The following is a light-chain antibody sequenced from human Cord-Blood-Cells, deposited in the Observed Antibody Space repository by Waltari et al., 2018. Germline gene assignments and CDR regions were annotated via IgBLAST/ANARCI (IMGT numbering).Light chain of an antibody. CDR2: WAS. CDR1: QRVLYSSNNKNY. Sequence: DIVLPQFNASPAVSTGARDTLTCKSLQRVLYSSNNKNYLAWYQQKPGQPPKLLIYWASTRESGVPDRFSGSGSGTDFTLTISSLQAEDVAVYYCQQYYSTPTFGQGTKVEIK. J-gene: IGKJ1*01. CDR3: QQYYSTPT. V-gene: IGKV4-1*01.